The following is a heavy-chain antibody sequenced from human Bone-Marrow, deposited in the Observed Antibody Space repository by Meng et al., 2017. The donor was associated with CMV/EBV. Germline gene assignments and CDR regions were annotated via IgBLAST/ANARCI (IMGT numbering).Heavy chain of an antibody. V-gene: IGHV3-43D*03. CDR2: ISWDGGST. CDR3: AREGDIVVVPAPPYYYGMDV. D-gene: IGHD2-2*01. CDR1: GFTFDDYA. Sequence: GESLKISCAASGFTFDDYAMHWVRQAPGKGLEWVSLISWDGGSTYYADSVKGRFTISRDNSKNTLYLQMNSLRAEDTAVYYCAREGDIVVVPAPPYYYGMDVWGQGTTVTVSS. J-gene: IGHJ6*02.